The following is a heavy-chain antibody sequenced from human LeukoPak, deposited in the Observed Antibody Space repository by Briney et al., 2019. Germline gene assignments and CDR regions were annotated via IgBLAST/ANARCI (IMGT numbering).Heavy chain of an antibody. CDR2: INPSGGST. V-gene: IGHV1-46*01. CDR3: VGYYYDSSDVDY. D-gene: IGHD3-22*01. CDR1: GYTFTSYY. Sequence: ASVKVSCKASGYTFTSYYMHWVRQAPGQGLEWTGIINPSGGSTSYAQKFQGRVTMTRDTSTSTVYMELSSLRSEDTAVYYCVGYYYDSSDVDYWGQGTLVTVSS. J-gene: IGHJ4*02.